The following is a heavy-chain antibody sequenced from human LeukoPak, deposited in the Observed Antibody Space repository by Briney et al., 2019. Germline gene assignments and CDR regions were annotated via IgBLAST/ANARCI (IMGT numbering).Heavy chain of an antibody. V-gene: IGHV4-34*01. D-gene: IGHD6-19*01. CDR2: IYHSGST. CDR3: ARQRGSGWPIDY. CDR1: GGSFSGYY. J-gene: IGHJ4*02. Sequence: PSETLSLTCAVYGGSFSGYYWSWIRQPPGKGLEWIGEIYHSGSTNYNPSLKSRVTISVDTSKNQFSLRLTSVTAADTAVYYCARQRGSGWPIDYWGQGTLVTVSS.